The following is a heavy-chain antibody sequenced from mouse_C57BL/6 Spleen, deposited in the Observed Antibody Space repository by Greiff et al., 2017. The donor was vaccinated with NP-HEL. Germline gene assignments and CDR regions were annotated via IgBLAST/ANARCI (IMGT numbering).Heavy chain of an antibody. J-gene: IGHJ3*01. D-gene: IGHD1-1*01. CDR3: AIISTVPFAY. CDR2: INPRSGGT. Sequence: QVQLQQSGAELVRPGTSVKVSCKASGYAFTNYLIEWVKQRPGQGLEWIGVINPRSGGTNYNEKFKGKATLTADKSSSTAYMQLSSLTSEDSAVYFCAIISTVPFAYWGQGTLVTVSA. V-gene: IGHV1-54*01. CDR1: GYAFTNYL.